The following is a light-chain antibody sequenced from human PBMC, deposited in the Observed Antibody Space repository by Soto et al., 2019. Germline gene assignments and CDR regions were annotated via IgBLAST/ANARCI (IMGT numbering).Light chain of an antibody. Sequence: QSVLTQPASVSGSPGQSITISCTGSSSNIGAGYDVHWYQQLPGTAPKLLIYGNSNRPSGVPDRFSGSKSGTSASLAITGLQAEDEADYYCQSYDSSLSALYVFGTGTKLTVL. CDR2: GNS. V-gene: IGLV1-40*01. CDR3: QSYDSSLSALYV. J-gene: IGLJ1*01. CDR1: SSNIGAGYD.